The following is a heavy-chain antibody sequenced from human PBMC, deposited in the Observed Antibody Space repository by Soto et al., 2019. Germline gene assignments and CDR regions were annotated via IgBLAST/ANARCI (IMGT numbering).Heavy chain of an antibody. CDR2: IYYSGST. V-gene: IGHV4-59*08. Sequence: SETLSLTCTVSGGSISSYYWSWIRQPPGKGLEWIGYIYYSGSTNYNPSLKSRVTISVDTSKNQFSLKLSSVTAADTAVYYCARWPPLVVGGGSYYYTDVWGKGPTVTVSS. J-gene: IGHJ6*03. CDR3: ARWPPLVVGGGSYYYTDV. CDR1: GGSISSYY. D-gene: IGHD2-2*01.